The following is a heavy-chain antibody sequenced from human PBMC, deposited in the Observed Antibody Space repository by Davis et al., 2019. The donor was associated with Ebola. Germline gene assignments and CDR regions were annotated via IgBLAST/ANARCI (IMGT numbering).Heavy chain of an antibody. CDR1: GGSIISSSSY. CDR3: ARMPTVTADHWYFDL. Sequence: GSLRLSCTVSGGSIISSSSYWGWIRQPPRKGLEWIGSIYYSGITYYNPSLKSRVTISVDTSKNQFSLNLSSVTAADTAVYYCARMPTVTADHWYFDLWGRGTLVTVSS. D-gene: IGHD4-17*01. J-gene: IGHJ2*01. V-gene: IGHV4-39*07. CDR2: IYYSGIT.